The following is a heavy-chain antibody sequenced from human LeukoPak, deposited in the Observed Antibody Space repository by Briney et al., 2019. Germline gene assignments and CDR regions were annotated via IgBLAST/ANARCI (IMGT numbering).Heavy chain of an antibody. CDR2: IYYSGST. CDR3: ARDRRGYSGYDSALWYWFDP. V-gene: IGHV4-39*07. Sequence: PSETLSLTCTVSGGSISSSSYYWGWIRQPPGKGLEWIGSIYYSGSTYYNPSLESRVTISVDTSKNQFSLKLSSVTAADTAVYYCARDRRGYSGYDSALWYWFDPWGQGTLVTVSS. CDR1: GGSISSSSYY. J-gene: IGHJ5*02. D-gene: IGHD5-12*01.